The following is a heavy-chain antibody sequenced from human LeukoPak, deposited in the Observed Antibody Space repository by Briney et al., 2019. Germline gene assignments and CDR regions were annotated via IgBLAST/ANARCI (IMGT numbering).Heavy chain of an antibody. V-gene: IGHV3-30*18. J-gene: IGHJ4*02. D-gene: IGHD6-19*01. CDR2: ISYDGSNK. CDR3: AKGRQWLAYFDY. Sequence: GGSLRLSCAASGFTFSSYGMHWVRQAPGKGLEWVAVISYDGSNKYYADSEKGRFTISRDNSKNTLYLQMNSLRAEDTAVYYCAKGRQWLAYFDYWGQGTLVTVSS. CDR1: GFTFSSYG.